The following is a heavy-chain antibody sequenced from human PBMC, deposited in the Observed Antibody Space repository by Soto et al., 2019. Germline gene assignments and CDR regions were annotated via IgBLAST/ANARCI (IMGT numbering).Heavy chain of an antibody. D-gene: IGHD1-1*01. CDR1: GDSVSSNSAA. CDR3: ARDDGPRTTRRFDP. V-gene: IGHV6-1*01. J-gene: IGHJ5*02. CDR2: TYYRSKWYN. Sequence: PSQTLSLTCAISGDSVSSNSAAWNWIRQSPLRGLEWLGRTYYRSKWYNDYAVSVKSRITINPDTSKNQFSLQLDSVTPEDTSVYYCARDDGPRTTRRFDPWGQGTLVTVSS.